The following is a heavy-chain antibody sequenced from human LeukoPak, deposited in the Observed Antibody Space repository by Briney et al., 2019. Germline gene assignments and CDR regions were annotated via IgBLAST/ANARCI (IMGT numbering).Heavy chain of an antibody. CDR3: ARDSSGYYGGFDY. D-gene: IGHD3-22*01. CDR2: INHSGST. J-gene: IGHJ4*02. Sequence: SETLSLTCAVYGGSFSGYYWSWIRQPPGKGLEWIGEINHSGSTNYNPSLKSRVTISVDTSKNQFSLKLSSVTAADTAVYYCARDSSGYYGGFDYWGQGTLVTVSS. V-gene: IGHV4-34*01. CDR1: GGSFSGYY.